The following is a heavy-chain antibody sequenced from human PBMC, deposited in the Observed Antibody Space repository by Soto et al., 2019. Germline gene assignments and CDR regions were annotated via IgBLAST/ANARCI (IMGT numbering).Heavy chain of an antibody. J-gene: IGHJ3*02. D-gene: IGHD6-13*01. Sequence: GGSLRLSCAASGFTVSSNYMSWVRQAPGKGLEWVSVIYSGGSTYYAESVKGRFAISRDNSKNTLYLQMNSLRAEDTAVYYCARSSGYSSSWYPDAFDIWGQGTMVTVSS. V-gene: IGHV3-53*01. CDR3: ARSSGYSSSWYPDAFDI. CDR1: GFTVSSNY. CDR2: IYSGGST.